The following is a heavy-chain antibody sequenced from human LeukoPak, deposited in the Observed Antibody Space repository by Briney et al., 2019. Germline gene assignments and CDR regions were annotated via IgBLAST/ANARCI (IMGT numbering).Heavy chain of an antibody. D-gene: IGHD3-10*01. V-gene: IGHV1-69*01. CDR1: RGTFSSYA. CDR3: ARDRGTMVRGSGMDV. J-gene: IGHJ6*04. CDR2: IIPIFGTA. Sequence: SVKVSCKASRGTFSSYAISWVRQAPGQGLEWMGGIIPIFGTANYAQKFQGRVTITADESTSTAYMELSSLRSEDTAVYYCARDRGTMVRGSGMDVWGKGTTVTVSS.